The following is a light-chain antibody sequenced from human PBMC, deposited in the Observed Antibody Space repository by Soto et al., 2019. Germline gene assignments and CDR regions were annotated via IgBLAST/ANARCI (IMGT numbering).Light chain of an antibody. CDR2: GAS. J-gene: IGKJ2*01. CDR1: QCVSSN. Sequence: EIGMTQSPATLSVSPGERATRSCRASQCVSSNLAWYQQKPGQAPRLLIYGASTRATGIPDRFSGSGSGTEFTLTISSLQSVDFEVYYCQQYNDWPPITVGQGPKLEI. CDR3: QQYNDWPPIT. V-gene: IGKV3-15*01.